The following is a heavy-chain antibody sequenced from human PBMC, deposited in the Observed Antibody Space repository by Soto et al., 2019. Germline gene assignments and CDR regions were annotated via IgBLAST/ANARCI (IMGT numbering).Heavy chain of an antibody. J-gene: IGHJ6*03. CDR1: GGSISSGGYY. CDR2: IYYSGST. V-gene: IGHV4-31*03. CDR3: ARVDRGGYLIDYYYYYMDV. D-gene: IGHD5-18*01. Sequence: QVQLQESGPGLVKPSQTLSLTCTVSGGSISSGGYYWSWIRQHPGKGLEWIGYIYYSGSTYYNPSLKSRVTISVDTSKNQFSLKLSSVTAADTAVYYCARVDRGGYLIDYYYYYMDVWGKGTTVTVSS.